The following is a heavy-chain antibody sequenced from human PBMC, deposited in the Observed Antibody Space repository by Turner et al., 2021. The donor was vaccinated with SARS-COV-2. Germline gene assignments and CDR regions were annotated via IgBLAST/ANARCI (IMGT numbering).Heavy chain of an antibody. Sequence: QVQLQESGPGLVKPSETLSLTCMVSGASITSYYWTWIRQPPGRGLEWIGYTSYSGSTKYHSSLKSRVTMSTATSRNQFSLKLNSVTAADTAVYFCARHQGSTSGYDHGMNVWGQGTAVIVSS. CDR2: TSYSGST. J-gene: IGHJ6*02. CDR3: ARHQGSTSGYDHGMNV. D-gene: IGHD1-1*01. CDR1: GASITSYY. V-gene: IGHV4-59*08.